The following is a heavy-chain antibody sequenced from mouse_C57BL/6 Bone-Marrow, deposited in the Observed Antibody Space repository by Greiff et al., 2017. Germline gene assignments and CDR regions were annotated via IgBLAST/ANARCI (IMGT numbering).Heavy chain of an antibody. CDR3: VVIYFDS. CDR1: GYAFTNYL. Sequence: VQLQESGAELVRPGTSVKVSCKASGYAFTNYLIEWVKQRPGQGLEWIGVINPGSGGTNYNEKFKGKATLTADKSSSTAYMQLSSLTYEDSAVYFCVVIYFDSWGQGATLTESS. D-gene: IGHD2-2*01. J-gene: IGHJ2*01. V-gene: IGHV1-54*01. CDR2: INPGSGGT.